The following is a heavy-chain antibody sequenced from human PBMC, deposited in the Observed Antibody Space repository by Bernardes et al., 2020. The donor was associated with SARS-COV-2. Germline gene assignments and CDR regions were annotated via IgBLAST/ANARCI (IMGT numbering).Heavy chain of an antibody. Sequence: SGPTLVKPTQTLTLTCTFSGFSLTTGVGVGWIRQSPGKALEWLGLIYWDDDKRYSPSLQSRLTITKDTSKNQVLLTLTNIDAEDPATYSCAHRTSATYYPFDYWGQGILVAVSS. J-gene: IGHJ4*02. V-gene: IGHV2-5*02. CDR2: IYWDDDK. CDR3: AHRTSATYYPFDY. CDR1: GFSLTTGVG. D-gene: IGHD1-26*01.